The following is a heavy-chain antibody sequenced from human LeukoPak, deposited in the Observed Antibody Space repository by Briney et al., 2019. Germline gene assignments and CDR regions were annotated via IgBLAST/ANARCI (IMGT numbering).Heavy chain of an antibody. CDR1: GFTFSTFS. Sequence: GGSLRLSCAASGFTFSTFSMNWVRQAPGKGLEWVSSISRSSTYIYYADSVKGRFTISRDNAKNSLYLQMNSLRAEDTAVYYCARGGSGSYYIDYWGQGTLVTVSS. CDR2: ISRSSTYI. V-gene: IGHV3-21*01. J-gene: IGHJ4*02. D-gene: IGHD3-10*01. CDR3: ARGGSGSYYIDY.